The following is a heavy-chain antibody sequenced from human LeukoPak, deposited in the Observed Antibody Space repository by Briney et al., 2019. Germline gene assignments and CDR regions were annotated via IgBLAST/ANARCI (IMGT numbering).Heavy chain of an antibody. CDR3: ARSSMVRPATRWFDP. D-gene: IGHD3-10*01. CDR1: GGSISSSSYY. V-gene: IGHV4-39*01. J-gene: IGHJ5*02. CDR2: IYYSGST. Sequence: SETLSLTCTVSGGSISSSSYYWGWIHQPPGKGLEWIGSIYYSGSTYYNPSLKSRVTISVDTSKNQFSLKLSSVTAADTAVYYCARSSMVRPATRWFDPWGQGTLVTVSS.